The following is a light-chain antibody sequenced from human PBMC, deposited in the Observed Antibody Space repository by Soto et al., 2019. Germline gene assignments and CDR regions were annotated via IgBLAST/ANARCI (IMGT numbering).Light chain of an antibody. V-gene: IGKV3-20*01. CDR2: GAS. J-gene: IGKJ5*01. CDR1: QTVSSNY. CDR3: QHYPCPPTT. Sequence: EIILTQSPDTLSLSPGERATLSCRASQTVSSNYLAWCQQRPGQAPRLLIYGASTRAAGITDRFSGSGSGTDFTLTITRREPEDSAFYFCQHYPCPPTTFGQGTLMEIK.